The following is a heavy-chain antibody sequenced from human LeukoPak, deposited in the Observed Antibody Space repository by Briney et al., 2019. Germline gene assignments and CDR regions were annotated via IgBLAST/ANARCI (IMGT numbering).Heavy chain of an antibody. CDR2: IHNDGTMG. J-gene: IGHJ6*03. V-gene: IGHV3-33*03. CDR1: GFTFSRVG. D-gene: IGHD1-14*01. Sequence: GGSLRLSCVGSGFTFSRVGMQWVRQAPGKGLEWVAVIHNDGTMGQYADTVQGRFNISKDNSQDTLYLQMNSLRDDDTAVYYCAKEGEPFRGYLDVRGKGTTVIVSS. CDR3: AKEGEPFRGYLDV.